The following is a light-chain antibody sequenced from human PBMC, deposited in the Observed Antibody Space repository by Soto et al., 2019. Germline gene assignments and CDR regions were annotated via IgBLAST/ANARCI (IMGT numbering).Light chain of an antibody. CDR3: LLSYSGDNWV. Sequence: AVVTQEPSLTVSPGGTVTLTCGSSTGAVTSGHYPYWFQQKPGQAPRTLIYDTSNKHSWTPARFSGSLLGGKAALTLSGAQPEDEAEYYCLLSYSGDNWVFGGGTKVTVL. CDR2: DTS. V-gene: IGLV7-46*01. CDR1: TGAVTSGHY. J-gene: IGLJ3*02.